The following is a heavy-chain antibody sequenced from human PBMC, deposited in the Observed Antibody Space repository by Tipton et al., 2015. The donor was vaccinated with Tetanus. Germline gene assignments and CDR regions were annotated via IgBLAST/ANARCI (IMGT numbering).Heavy chain of an antibody. Sequence: SLRLSCAVSGSIFSHNTMNWVRQAPGKGLEWVSSITGASTHDFYADSVKGRFTISSDNAKNSVYLQMNNLGVEDSAVYYCARDVVSGRSTHYNYGMDIWGQGTTVTVSS. J-gene: IGHJ6*02. D-gene: IGHD3-16*02. V-gene: IGHV3-21*06. CDR2: ITGASTHD. CDR1: GSIFSHNT. CDR3: ARDVVSGRSTHYNYGMDI.